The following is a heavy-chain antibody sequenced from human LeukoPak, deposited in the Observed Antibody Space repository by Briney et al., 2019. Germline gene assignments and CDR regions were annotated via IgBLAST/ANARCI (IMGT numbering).Heavy chain of an antibody. J-gene: IGHJ4*02. V-gene: IGHV3-30*04. Sequence: GSLRLFRAASWFTLHNYSMERVRQAPGKGPGVVAVISYDGSNKYYADSVKGRFTISRDNSKNTLYLQMNSLRAEDTAVYYCARDLYYDSSGCLGYWGQGTLVTVSS. CDR2: ISYDGSNK. D-gene: IGHD3-22*01. CDR3: ARDLYYDSSGCLGY. CDR1: WFTLHNYS.